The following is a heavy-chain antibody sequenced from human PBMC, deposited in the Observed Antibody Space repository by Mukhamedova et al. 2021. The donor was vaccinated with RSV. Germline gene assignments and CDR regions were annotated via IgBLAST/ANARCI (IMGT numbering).Heavy chain of an antibody. CDR2: ISASSGTI. J-gene: IGHJ4*02. V-gene: IGHV3-48*01. Sequence: GEGLEWLSCISASSGTINYAGSVEGRFTISRDNTKNSLFLHMKNLRVEDTAVYYCATGSLHYFDYWGRGTLITVSS. CDR3: ATGSLHYFDY. D-gene: IGHD6-6*01.